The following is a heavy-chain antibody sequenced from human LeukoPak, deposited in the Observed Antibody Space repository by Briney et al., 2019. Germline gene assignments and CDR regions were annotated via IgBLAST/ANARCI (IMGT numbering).Heavy chain of an antibody. Sequence: ASVKVSCKSSGYTFTSYGISWVRQAPEQGLEWMGWISAYNGNTNYAQKLQGRVTMTTDTSTSTAYMELRSLRSDDTAVYYCARDLGYGDYYGMDVWGQGTTVTVSS. CDR2: ISAYNGNT. J-gene: IGHJ6*02. V-gene: IGHV1-18*01. CDR1: GYTFTSYG. D-gene: IGHD4-17*01. CDR3: ARDLGYGDYYGMDV.